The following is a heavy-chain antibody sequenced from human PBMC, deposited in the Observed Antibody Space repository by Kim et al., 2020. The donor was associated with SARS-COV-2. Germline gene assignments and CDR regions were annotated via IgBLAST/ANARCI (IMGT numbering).Heavy chain of an antibody. D-gene: IGHD3-3*01. CDR3: ARGADFWSGSDDAFDI. CDR2: ISYDGSNK. V-gene: IGHV3-30-3*01. CDR1: GFTFSSYA. J-gene: IGHJ3*02. Sequence: GGSLRLSCAASGFTFSSYAMHWVRQAPGKGLEWVAVISYDGSNKYYADSVKGRFTISRDNSKNTLYLQMNSLRAEDTAVYYCARGADFWSGSDDAFDIWGQGTMVTVSS.